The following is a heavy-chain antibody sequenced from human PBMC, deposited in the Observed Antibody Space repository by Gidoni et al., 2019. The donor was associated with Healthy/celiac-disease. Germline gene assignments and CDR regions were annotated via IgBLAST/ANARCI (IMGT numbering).Heavy chain of an antibody. V-gene: IGHV3-9*01. J-gene: IGHJ6*02. CDR3: AKGGRRGGMDV. Sequence: EVQLVESGGGLVQPGRSLSLSCAASGFTFDDYAMPWVRQAPGKGLEWVSGISWNSGSIGYADSVKGRFTISRDNAKNSLYLQMNSLRAEDTALYYCAKGGRRGGMDVWGQGTTVTVSS. CDR2: ISWNSGSI. CDR1: GFTFDDYA. D-gene: IGHD3-16*01.